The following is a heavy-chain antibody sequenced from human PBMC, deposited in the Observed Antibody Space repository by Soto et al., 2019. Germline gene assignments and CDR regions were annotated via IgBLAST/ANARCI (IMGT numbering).Heavy chain of an antibody. CDR3: AKDGGGGQHIAAAGTYVWYYFDY. V-gene: IGHV3-30*18. Sequence: QVQLVESGGGVVQPGRSLRLSCAASGFTFSSYGMHWVRQAPGKGLEWVAVISYDGSNKYYADSVKGRFTISRDNSKNTLYLQMNSLRAEDTAVNYCAKDGGGGQHIAAAGTYVWYYFDYWGQGTLVTVSS. CDR2: ISYDGSNK. J-gene: IGHJ4*02. D-gene: IGHD6-13*01. CDR1: GFTFSSYG.